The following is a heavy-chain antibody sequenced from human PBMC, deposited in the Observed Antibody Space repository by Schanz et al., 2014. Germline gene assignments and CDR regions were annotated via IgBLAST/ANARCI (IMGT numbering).Heavy chain of an antibody. CDR2: IVPIAGST. CDR3: ARAKRFGDMDV. D-gene: IGHD3-10*01. Sequence: QVQLVQSGAEVKKPGASVKVSCKASGYTFTSDSMHWVRQAPGQGLEWMGRIVPIAGSTNYAQRFQGRVTITADKSSDTAYMELSSLRSEDTAVYYCARAKRFGDMDVWGQGTLVIVSS. J-gene: IGHJ4*02. CDR1: GYTFTSDS. V-gene: IGHV1-46*01.